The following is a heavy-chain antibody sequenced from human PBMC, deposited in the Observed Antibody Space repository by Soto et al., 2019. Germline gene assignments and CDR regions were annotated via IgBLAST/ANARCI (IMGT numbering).Heavy chain of an antibody. V-gene: IGHV3-53*01. J-gene: IGHJ1*01. Sequence: DVQLVESGGGLIQPGGSLRLSCVASGLTVSGKKYMAWVRQAPGKGPEWLSGVYDLDGTHYADSVRGRFTTSIDSSRTTVYLQMCDLRLEDTALYYCARWGTTGGLDVWGQGTLVSVSS. CDR2: VYDLDGT. CDR3: ARWGTTGGLDV. CDR1: GLTVSGKKY. D-gene: IGHD3-16*01.